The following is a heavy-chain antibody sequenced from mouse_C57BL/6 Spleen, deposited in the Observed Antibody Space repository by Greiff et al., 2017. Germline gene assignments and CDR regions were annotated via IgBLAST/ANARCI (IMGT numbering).Heavy chain of an antibody. V-gene: IGHV5-4*03. CDR1: GFTFSSYA. J-gene: IGHJ2*01. CDR3: ARSRITTVLFDY. CDR2: ISDGGSYT. D-gene: IGHD1-1*01. Sequence: EVKVEESGGGLVKPGGSLKLSCAASGFTFSSYAMSWVRQTPEKRLEWVATISDGGSYTYYPDNVKGRFTISRDNVKNNLYLQMSHLKSEDTAMYYCARSRITTVLFDYWGQGTTLTVSS.